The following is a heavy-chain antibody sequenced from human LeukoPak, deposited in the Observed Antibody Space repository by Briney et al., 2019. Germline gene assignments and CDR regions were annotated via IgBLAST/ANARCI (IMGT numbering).Heavy chain of an antibody. J-gene: IGHJ4*02. CDR3: ARQDEGYFDY. CDR2: IYYSGST. Sequence: PSDTLSLTCTVSGGSISSSPYYWVWIRQPPGRGLEWIGTIYYSGSTYYNPSLKSRVTISADTSKNQFSLKLSSVTAADTAVYYCARQDEGYFDYWGQGTLVTVSS. V-gene: IGHV4-39*01. CDR1: GGSISSSPYY.